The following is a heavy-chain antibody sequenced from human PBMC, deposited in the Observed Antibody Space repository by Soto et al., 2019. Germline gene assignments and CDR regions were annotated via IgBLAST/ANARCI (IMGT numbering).Heavy chain of an antibody. CDR3: ARDQGCSSTSCYYYYYYGMDV. D-gene: IGHD2-2*01. J-gene: IGHJ6*02. CDR2: ISAYNGNT. V-gene: IGHV1-18*04. Sequence: QVQLVQSGAEVKKPGASVKVSCKASGYTFTSYGISWVRQAPGQGLEWMGWISAYNGNTNYAQKLQGRVTMTTDTSTSTAYMELRGLRSDDTAVYYCARDQGCSSTSCYYYYYYGMDVWGQGTTVTVSS. CDR1: GYTFTSYG.